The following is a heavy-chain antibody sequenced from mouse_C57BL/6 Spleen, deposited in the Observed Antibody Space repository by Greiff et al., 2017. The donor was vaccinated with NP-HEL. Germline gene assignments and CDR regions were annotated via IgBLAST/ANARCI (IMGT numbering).Heavy chain of an antibody. CDR1: GYSFTDYN. Sequence: EVQLQESGPELVKPGASVKISCKASGYSFTDYNMNWVKQSNGKSLEWIGVINPNYGTTSYNQKFKGKATLTVDQSSSTAYMQLNSLTSEDSAVYYCAKAMVRRGDYYAMDYWGQGTSVTVSS. D-gene: IGHD2-2*01. V-gene: IGHV1-39*01. CDR3: AKAMVRRGDYYAMDY. J-gene: IGHJ4*01. CDR2: INPNYGTT.